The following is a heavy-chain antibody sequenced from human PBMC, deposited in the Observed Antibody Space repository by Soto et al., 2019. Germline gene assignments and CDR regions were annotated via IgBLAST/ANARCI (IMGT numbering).Heavy chain of an antibody. CDR2: IYYSGST. CDR3: VGVDGYSYGYSFDY. J-gene: IGHJ4*01. V-gene: IGHV4-39*01. CDR1: GGSISSSSYY. D-gene: IGHD5-18*01. Sequence: SETLSLTCTVSGGSISSSSYYWGWIRQPPGKGLEWIGSIYYSGSTYYNLSLKSRVTISVDTSKNQFSLKLSSVTAADTAVYYCVGVDGYSYGYSFDYWGHGTLVTVSS.